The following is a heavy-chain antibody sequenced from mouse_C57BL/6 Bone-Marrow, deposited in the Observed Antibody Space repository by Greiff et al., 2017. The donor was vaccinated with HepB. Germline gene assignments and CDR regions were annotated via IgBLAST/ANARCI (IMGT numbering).Heavy chain of an antibody. V-gene: IGHV5-2*01. Sequence: DVMLVESGGGLVQPGESLKLSCESNEYEFPSHDMSWVRKTPEKRLELVAAINSDGGSTYYPDTMERRFIISRDNTKKTLYLQMSSLRSEDTALYYCARHNYYGSSYGYFDVWGTGTTVTVSS. J-gene: IGHJ1*03. CDR1: EYEFPSHD. CDR3: ARHNYYGSSYGYFDV. CDR2: INSDGGST. D-gene: IGHD1-1*01.